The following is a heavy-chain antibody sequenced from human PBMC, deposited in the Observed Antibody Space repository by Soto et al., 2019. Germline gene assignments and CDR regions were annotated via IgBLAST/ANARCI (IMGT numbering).Heavy chain of an antibody. V-gene: IGHV3-53*01. Sequence: TGGSLRLSCAASGFIVSSNYMSWVRQAPGKGLEWVSAFYSGGRTYYAASVKGRFTISRDTSKNTLYLQMNGLRAEDTAVYYCARVRRGYYGSGSYYFDYWGRGTLVTVSS. CDR1: GFIVSSNY. CDR2: FYSGGRT. CDR3: ARVRRGYYGSGSYYFDY. J-gene: IGHJ4*02. D-gene: IGHD3-10*01.